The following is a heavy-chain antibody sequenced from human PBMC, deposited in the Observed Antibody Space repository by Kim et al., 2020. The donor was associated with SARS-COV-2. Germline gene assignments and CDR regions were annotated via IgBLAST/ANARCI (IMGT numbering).Heavy chain of an antibody. Sequence: SETLSLTCTVSGGSISSSSYYWGWIRQPPGKGLEWIGSIYYSGSTYYNPSLKSRVTISVDTSKNQFSLKLSSVTAADTAVYYCARPTNEGDYWGQGTLVTVSS. CDR3: ARPTNEGDY. J-gene: IGHJ4*02. CDR1: GGSISSSSYY. V-gene: IGHV4-39*01. D-gene: IGHD1-1*01. CDR2: IYYSGST.